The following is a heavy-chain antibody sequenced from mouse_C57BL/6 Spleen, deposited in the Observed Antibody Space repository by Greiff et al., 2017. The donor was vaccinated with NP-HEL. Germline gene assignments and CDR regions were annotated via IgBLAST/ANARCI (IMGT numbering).Heavy chain of an antibody. CDR3: ARDYYGSSYSFAY. V-gene: IGHV5-15*04. Sequence: EVMLVASGGGLVQPGGSLKLSCAASGFTFSDYGMAWVRQAPRTGPEWVAFISNLAYSIYYADTVTGRFTISRENAKNTLYLEMSSLRSEDTAMYYCARDYYGSSYSFAYWGQGTLVTVSA. CDR2: ISNLAYSI. D-gene: IGHD1-1*01. J-gene: IGHJ3*01. CDR1: GFTFSDYG.